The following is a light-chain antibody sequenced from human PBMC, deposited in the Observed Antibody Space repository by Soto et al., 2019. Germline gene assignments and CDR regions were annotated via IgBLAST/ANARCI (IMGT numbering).Light chain of an antibody. V-gene: IGKV3-15*01. CDR1: QSVSSN. Sequence: EIVMTQSPATLSVSPGERATLSCRDSQSVSSNLAWYQQKPGQAPRLLIYGASTRATGIPARFSGSGSGTDSTLTISSLQSEDFAVYYCQQYNNWPPWTFGQGTKVEIK. J-gene: IGKJ1*01. CDR2: GAS. CDR3: QQYNNWPPWT.